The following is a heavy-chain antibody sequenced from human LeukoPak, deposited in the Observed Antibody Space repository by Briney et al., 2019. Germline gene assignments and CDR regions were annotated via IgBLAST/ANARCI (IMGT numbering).Heavy chain of an antibody. V-gene: IGHV4-38-2*01. CDR3: ARNVTAGFFDY. J-gene: IGHJ4*02. CDR1: GSSITSNYF. CDR2: IYHRWGT. D-gene: IGHD1-1*01. Sequence: SETLSLTRAVSGSSITSNYFWAWFPQPPGKGLEWIATIYHRWGTYFNPSLKGRVSLSLDASNTQFFLKLASVTAADTAIYYCARNVTAGFFDYWGQGILITVSS.